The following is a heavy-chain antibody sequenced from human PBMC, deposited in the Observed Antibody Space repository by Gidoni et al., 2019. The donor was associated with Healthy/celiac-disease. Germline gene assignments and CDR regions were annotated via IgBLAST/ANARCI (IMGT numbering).Heavy chain of an antibody. J-gene: IGHJ3*02. V-gene: IGHV4-39*01. Sequence: QLQLQESGPGLVKPSETLSLPCTVSGCSISSRIYYWGWIRQPPGKGLEWIGSIYYSGSTYYNPSLKSRVTISVDTSKNQFSLKLSSVTAADTAVYYCASQSITFGGVIEDDAFDIWGQGTMVTVSS. D-gene: IGHD3-16*02. CDR3: ASQSITFGGVIEDDAFDI. CDR1: GCSISSRIYY. CDR2: IYYSGST.